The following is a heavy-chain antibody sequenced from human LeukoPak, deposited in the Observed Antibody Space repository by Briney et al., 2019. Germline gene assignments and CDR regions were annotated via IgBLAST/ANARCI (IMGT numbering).Heavy chain of an antibody. D-gene: IGHD3-16*02. J-gene: IGHJ6*03. CDR3: AKDDDYVWGSYRQSYYYYYYMDV. CDR1: GFTFSSYW. CDR2: IKQDGSEK. Sequence: GGSLRLSCAASGFTFSSYWMSWVRQAPGKGLEWVANIKQDGSEKYYVDSVKGRFTISRDNAKNSLYLQMNSLRAEDTAVYYCAKDDDYVWGSYRQSYYYYYYMDVWGKGTTVTVSS. V-gene: IGHV3-7*01.